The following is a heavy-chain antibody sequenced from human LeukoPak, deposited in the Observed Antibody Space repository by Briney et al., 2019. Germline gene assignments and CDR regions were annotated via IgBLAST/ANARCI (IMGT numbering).Heavy chain of an antibody. D-gene: IGHD2-2*01. J-gene: IGHJ6*03. CDR3: ARAVGGVVPAANENYYYYMDV. CDR2: INPNSGGT. V-gene: IGHV1-2*04. CDR1: GYTFTGYY. Sequence: GASVKVSCKASGYTFTGYYMHWVRQAPGQGLEWMGWINPNSGGTNYAQKFQGWVTMTRDTSISTAYMELSRLRSEDTAVYYCARAVGGVVPAANENYYYYMDVWGKGTTVTVSS.